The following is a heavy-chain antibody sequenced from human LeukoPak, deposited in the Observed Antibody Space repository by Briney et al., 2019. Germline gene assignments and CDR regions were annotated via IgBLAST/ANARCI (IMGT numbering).Heavy chain of an antibody. V-gene: IGHV1-69*13. J-gene: IGHJ4*02. CDR3: AREVVVSGFDY. CDR1: GGTFISYA. Sequence: SVKVSCKASGGTFISYAMSWVRQAPGQGLEWRGWIIPIFGTTNYAQKFQGRVTSTADESTSTTYVELSSLRSEDTAVYYCAREVVVSGFDYWGQGTLVTVSS. D-gene: IGHD3-22*01. CDR2: IIPIFGTT.